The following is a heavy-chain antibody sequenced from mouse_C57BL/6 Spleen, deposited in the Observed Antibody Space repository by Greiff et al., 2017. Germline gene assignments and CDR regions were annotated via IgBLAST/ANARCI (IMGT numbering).Heavy chain of an antibody. CDR3: AAPYYGSSYRFAY. Sequence: VQLQQPGTELVKPGASVKLSCKASGYTFTSYWMHWVKQRPGQGLEWIGNINPSNGGTNYNEKFKSKATLTGDKSSSTDYMQLSSLTSEDSAVYYCAAPYYGSSYRFAYWGQGTLVTVSA. V-gene: IGHV1-53*01. CDR1: GYTFTSYW. CDR2: INPSNGGT. J-gene: IGHJ3*01. D-gene: IGHD1-1*01.